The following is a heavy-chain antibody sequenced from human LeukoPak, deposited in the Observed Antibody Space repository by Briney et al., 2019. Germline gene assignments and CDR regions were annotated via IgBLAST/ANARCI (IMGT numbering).Heavy chain of an antibody. CDR3: ARAGGVKTAGLDLDY. J-gene: IGHJ4*02. CDR1: GGSISYYS. V-gene: IGHV4-59*01. Sequence: PSETLSLTCTVSGGSISYYSWSWLRQPPGKGLEWIGNIYYSGSANHNPSLKSGVTISRDTSKNQFSLKLTSVTTADTAVYYCARAGGVKTAGLDLDYWGQGTLVTVSS. D-gene: IGHD3/OR15-3a*01. CDR2: IYYSGSA.